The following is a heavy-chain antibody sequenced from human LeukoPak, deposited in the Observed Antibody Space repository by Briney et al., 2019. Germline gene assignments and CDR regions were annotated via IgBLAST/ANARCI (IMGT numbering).Heavy chain of an antibody. J-gene: IGHJ4*02. D-gene: IGHD3-16*01. CDR1: GGTFSSYA. CDR2: IIPIFGTA. V-gene: IGHV1-69*13. CDR3: ARVRDYGGIGEDY. Sequence: SVKVSCKASGGTFSSYAISWVRQAPGQGLEWMGGIIPIFGTANYAQKFQGRVTITADESTSTAYMELSSLRSEDTAVYYCARVRDYGGIGEDYWGQGTLVTVSS.